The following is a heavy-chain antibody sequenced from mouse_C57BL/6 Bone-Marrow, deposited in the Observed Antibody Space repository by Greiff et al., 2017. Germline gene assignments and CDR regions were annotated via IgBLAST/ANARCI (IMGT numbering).Heavy chain of an antibody. J-gene: IGHJ4*01. CDR3: ATLSHYYAMDY. V-gene: IGHV5-17*01. D-gene: IGHD2-3*01. Sequence: EVMLVESGGGLVKPGGSLKLSCAASGFTFSDYGMHWVRQAPEKGLEWVAYISSGSSTIYYADTVKGRFTISRDNAKNTLFLQMTSLRSEDTAMXYCATLSHYYAMDYWGQGTSVTVSS. CDR1: GFTFSDYG. CDR2: ISSGSSTI.